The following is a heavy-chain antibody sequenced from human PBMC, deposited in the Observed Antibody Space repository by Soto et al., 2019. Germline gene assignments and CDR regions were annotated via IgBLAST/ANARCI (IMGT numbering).Heavy chain of an antibody. CDR1: GYSFTTYW. J-gene: IGHJ4*01. CDR3: ARVGNDSYFDY. D-gene: IGHD1-1*01. CDR2: IYPGDSDT. V-gene: IGHV5-51*01. Sequence: PGESLKISCEGSGYSFTTYWIGWVRQMPGKGLEWMEIIYPGDSDTRYSPSFQGQVTISVDKSISTAYLQWSSLRASDAAMYYCARVGNDSYFDYWGQGALVTVSS.